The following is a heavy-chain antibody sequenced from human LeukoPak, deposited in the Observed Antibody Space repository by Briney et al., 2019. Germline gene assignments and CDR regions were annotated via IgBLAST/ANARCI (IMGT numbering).Heavy chain of an antibody. V-gene: IGHV3-66*01. D-gene: IGHD4-11*01. CDR2: IYSGGST. J-gene: IGHJ6*03. CDR1: GFAVSSNY. CDR3: ARDRTGQQLISRKEYYYMDV. Sequence: GGSLRLSCAASGFAVSSNYMSWVRQAPGKGLEWVSIIYSGGSTYYADSVKGRFTISRDNSKNTLYLQMNSLRAEDTAVYYCARDRTGQQLISRKEYYYMDVWGKGTTVTVSS.